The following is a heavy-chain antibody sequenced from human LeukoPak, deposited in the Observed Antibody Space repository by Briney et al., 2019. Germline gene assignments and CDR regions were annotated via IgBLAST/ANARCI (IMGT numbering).Heavy chain of an antibody. CDR2: IIPIFGTA. J-gene: IGHJ4*02. D-gene: IGHD3-10*01. V-gene: IGHV1-69*13. CDR3: ASWMLYYGSGSHSVDY. Sequence: SVKVSCKASGGTFSSYAISWVRQAPGQGLEWMGGIIPIFGTANYAQKFQGRVTITADESTSTAYMELSSLRSEDTAVYYCASWMLYYGSGSHSVDYWGQGTLVTVSS. CDR1: GGTFSSYA.